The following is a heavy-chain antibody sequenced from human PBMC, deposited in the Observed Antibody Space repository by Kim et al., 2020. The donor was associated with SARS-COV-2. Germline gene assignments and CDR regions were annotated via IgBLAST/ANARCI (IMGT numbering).Heavy chain of an antibody. CDR3: ASSITRNAFDI. D-gene: IGHD3-10*01. J-gene: IGHJ3*02. CDR2: I. V-gene: IGHV3-21*01. Sequence: IYYADSVKGRFTISRDNAKNSLYMQMNSLRAEDTAVYYCASSITRNAFDIWGQGTMVTVSS.